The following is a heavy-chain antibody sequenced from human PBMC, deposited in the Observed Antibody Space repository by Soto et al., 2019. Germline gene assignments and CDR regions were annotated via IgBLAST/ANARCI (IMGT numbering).Heavy chain of an antibody. V-gene: IGHV3-30-3*01. CDR2: ISYDGSNK. Sequence: QVQLVESGGGVVQPGRSLRLSCAASGFTFSSYAMHWVRQAPGKGLEWVAVISYDGSNKYYADSVKGRFTISRDNSKNTLYLQMNSLRAEDTAVYYCARDGDLPRFGELLRGEESFDYWGQGTLVTVSS. D-gene: IGHD3-10*01. J-gene: IGHJ4*02. CDR1: GFTFSSYA. CDR3: ARDGDLPRFGELLRGEESFDY.